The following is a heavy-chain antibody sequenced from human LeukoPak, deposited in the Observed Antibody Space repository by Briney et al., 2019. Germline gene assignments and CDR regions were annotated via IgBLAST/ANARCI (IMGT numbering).Heavy chain of an antibody. CDR3: AKDDRGWYQRGYFDY. D-gene: IGHD6-19*01. J-gene: IGHJ4*02. V-gene: IGHV3-23*01. CDR2: ISGSGGST. Sequence: LPGGSLRLSCAASGFTFSSYAMSWVHQAPGKGLEWVSAISGSGGSTYYADSVKGRFTISRDNSKNTLYLQMNSLRAEDTAVYYCAKDDRGWYQRGYFDYWGQGTLVTVSS. CDR1: GFTFSSYA.